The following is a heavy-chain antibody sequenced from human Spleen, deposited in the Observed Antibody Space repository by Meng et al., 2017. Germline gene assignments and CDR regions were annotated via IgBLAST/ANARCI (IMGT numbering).Heavy chain of an antibody. Sequence: GQLQESGPGLGKPSETLSLTRTVSGGSMNNDHWWSWVRQTPGKGLEWIGEIWHAGGTNYNPSFKSRVTMSIDKSNNQFSLKLTSVTAADTAVYYCAIDGSGWQQEDFWGQGTLVTVSS. CDR2: IWHAGGT. CDR3: AIDGSGWQQEDF. V-gene: IGHV4-4*02. D-gene: IGHD6-19*01. J-gene: IGHJ4*02. CDR1: GGSMNNDHW.